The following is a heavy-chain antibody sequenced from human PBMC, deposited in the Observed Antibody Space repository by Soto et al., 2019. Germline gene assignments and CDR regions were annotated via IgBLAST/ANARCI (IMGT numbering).Heavy chain of an antibody. CDR1: GGTFSSYA. Sequence: QVQLVQSGAEVKKPGSSVKVSCKASGGTFSSYAISWVRQAPGQGLEWMGGIIPIFGTANYAQKFQGRVTITAAESTSTAYMELSSRRSEDTAVYYCARRVRYFDWSPLGWYFDLWGRGTLVTVSS. CDR2: IIPIFGTA. V-gene: IGHV1-69*01. CDR3: ARRVRYFDWSPLGWYFDL. J-gene: IGHJ2*01. D-gene: IGHD3-9*01.